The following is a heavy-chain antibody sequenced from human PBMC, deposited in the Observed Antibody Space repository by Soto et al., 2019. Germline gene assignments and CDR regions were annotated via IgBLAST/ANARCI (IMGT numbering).Heavy chain of an antibody. D-gene: IGHD3-16*01. J-gene: IGHJ6*02. Sequence: GGSLRLSCAASGFRFDEYNMHWVRQAPGKGLEWLSLITWNGANTYYADSVKGRFTISRDGTTKSVSLQMTSLKREDTGLYYCARETLSYGSALDVWGQGTTVTASS. CDR3: ARETLSYGSALDV. V-gene: IGHV3-43*01. CDR1: GFRFDEYN. CDR2: ITWNGANT.